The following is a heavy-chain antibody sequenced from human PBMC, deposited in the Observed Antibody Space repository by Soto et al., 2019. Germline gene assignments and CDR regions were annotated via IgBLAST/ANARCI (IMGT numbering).Heavy chain of an antibody. V-gene: IGHV1-3*01. CDR3: TGGGPAARLGFDN. J-gene: IGHJ5*02. CDR2: INAGDGNT. Sequence: QVHLVQSGADVKKPGASVHVSCKASRYTFTNYVIHWVRLAPGERLEWMGWINAGDGNTRYSQKFQDRVTITMDTYSSTVYMNLTSLTSDDTAVYYCTGGGPAARLGFDNWGQGTLVTASS. D-gene: IGHD6-25*01. CDR1: RYTFTNYV.